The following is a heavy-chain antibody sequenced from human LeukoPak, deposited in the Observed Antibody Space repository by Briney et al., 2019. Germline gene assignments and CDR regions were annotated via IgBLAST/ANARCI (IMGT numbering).Heavy chain of an antibody. CDR2: IYYSGST. D-gene: IGHD4-11*01. Sequence: PSETLSLTCTVSGGSISSYYWSWIRQPPGKGLEWIGYIYYSGSTNYNPSLKSRVTISVDTSKNQFSLKLSSVTAAATAVYYCARVTKKLQYNWFDPWGQGTLVTVSS. CDR3: ARVTKKLQYNWFDP. V-gene: IGHV4-59*01. CDR1: GGSISSYY. J-gene: IGHJ5*02.